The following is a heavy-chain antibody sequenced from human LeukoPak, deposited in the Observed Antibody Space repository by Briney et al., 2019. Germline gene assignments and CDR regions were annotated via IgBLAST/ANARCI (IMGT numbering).Heavy chain of an antibody. V-gene: IGHV1-2*02. Sequence: GASVKVSCKASGYTFTDYYIHCVRQAPGQGLEWMGWINANNGGTIYAQKFQGRVTMTRDTSISTAYMELSRLRSDDTAVYYCARAHSAYSYDYWGQGTLVPVSS. D-gene: IGHD3-22*01. J-gene: IGHJ4*02. CDR2: INANNGGT. CDR1: GYTFTDYY. CDR3: ARAHSAYSYDY.